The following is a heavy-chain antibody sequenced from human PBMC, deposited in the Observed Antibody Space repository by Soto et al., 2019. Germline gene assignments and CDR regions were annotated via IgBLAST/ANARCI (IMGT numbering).Heavy chain of an antibody. V-gene: IGHV3-48*02. CDR1: GFTFSSYS. D-gene: IGHD5-12*01. CDR3: AREGDHSGYDSSFDY. CDR2: ISSSSSTI. Sequence: EVQLVESGGGLVQPGGSLRLSCAASGFTFSSYSMNWVRQAPGKGLEWDSYISSSSSTIYYANTVKGRFNISRDNAKNSLYLQMNSLRDEDTAVYYCAREGDHSGYDSSFDYWGQGTLVTVSS. J-gene: IGHJ4*02.